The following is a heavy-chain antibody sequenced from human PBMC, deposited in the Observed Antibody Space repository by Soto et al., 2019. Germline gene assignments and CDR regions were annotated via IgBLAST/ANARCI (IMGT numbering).Heavy chain of an antibody. J-gene: IGHJ6*02. V-gene: IGHV1-2*02. CDR2: TNPKSGAT. Sequence: QAQLVQSGAEVKKSGASVKVSCKASGYTFTDSFVHWVRQAPRHGPEWMGWTNPKSGATKYAPRFQGRVTMTRDTSISTAYLEVSGLKFDDMAVYYCAKASDDYTMDVWGQGTPVTVSS. CDR1: GYTFTDSF. D-gene: IGHD2-21*02. CDR3: AKASDDYTMDV.